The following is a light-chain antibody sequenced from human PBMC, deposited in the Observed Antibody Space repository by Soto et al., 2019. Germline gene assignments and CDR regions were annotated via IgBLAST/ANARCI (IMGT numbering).Light chain of an antibody. J-gene: IGKJ1*01. CDR1: QTISSW. V-gene: IGKV1-5*03. Sequence: DIQMTQSPSTLSGSVGDRVTITCRASQTISSWLAWYQQKPGKAPKLLINKASTLKSGVPSRFSGSGSGTEFTLTISSLQPDDFATYYCQHYNRYSEAFGQGTKVDIK. CDR3: QHYNRYSEA. CDR2: KAS.